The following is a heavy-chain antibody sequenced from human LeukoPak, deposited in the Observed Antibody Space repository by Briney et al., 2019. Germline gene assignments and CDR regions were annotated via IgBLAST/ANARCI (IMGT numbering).Heavy chain of an antibody. CDR3: ARDTYSSGHYDY. CDR2: IYYSGST. CDR1: GGSISSYY. D-gene: IGHD3-22*01. J-gene: IGHJ4*02. V-gene: IGHV4-59*01. Sequence: SETLSLTCTVSGGSISSYYWSWIRQPPGKGLEWIGYIYYSGSTNYNPSLKSRVTISVDTSKNQFSLKLSSVTAADTAVYYCARDTYSSGHYDYWGQGTLVTVSS.